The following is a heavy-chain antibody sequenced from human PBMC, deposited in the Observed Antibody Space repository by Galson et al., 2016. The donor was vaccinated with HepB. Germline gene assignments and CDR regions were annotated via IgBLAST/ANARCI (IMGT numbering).Heavy chain of an antibody. CDR1: GFAFSSYA. CDR3: TRVGPSGYYFDY. CDR2: ISGNGQNT. D-gene: IGHD3-10*01. V-gene: IGHV3-23*01. Sequence: SLRLSCAASGFAFSSYAVAWVRQAPGKGLEWVSSISGNGQNTYYGDSVTGRFTISRDNSKNTLYLQMNTLSAEDTAIYYCTRVGPSGYYFDYWGQGVLVTVSS. J-gene: IGHJ4*02.